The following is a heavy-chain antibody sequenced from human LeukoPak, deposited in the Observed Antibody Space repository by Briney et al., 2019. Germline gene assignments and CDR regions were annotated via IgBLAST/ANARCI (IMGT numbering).Heavy chain of an antibody. CDR2: IYYSGST. D-gene: IGHD1-26*01. V-gene: IGHV4-30-4*01. CDR3: ASRVGATSWVDY. CDR1: GGPISSGDYY. J-gene: IGHJ4*02. Sequence: PSETLSLTCIGSGGPISSGDYYWSWIRQPPGKGLEWIGYIYYSGSTYYNPSLKSRVTISVDTSKNQFSLKLSSVTAADTAVYYCASRVGATSWVDYWGQGTLVTVSS.